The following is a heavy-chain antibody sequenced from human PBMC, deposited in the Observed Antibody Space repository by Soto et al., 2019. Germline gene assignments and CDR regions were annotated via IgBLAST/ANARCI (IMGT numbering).Heavy chain of an antibody. CDR1: GGSTSSSSYQ. D-gene: IGHD1-26*01. Sequence: PSETLSLTCTVSGGSTSSSSYQWVWIRQPPGKGLEWIGNVYYNGNTYCNPSLKSRLTISVDTSNNQFSLKVKSVTAADTAVYYCARLSGSYNDRYFDYWGQGTLVTVSS. J-gene: IGHJ4*02. CDR2: VYYNGNT. CDR3: ARLSGSYNDRYFDY. V-gene: IGHV4-39*01.